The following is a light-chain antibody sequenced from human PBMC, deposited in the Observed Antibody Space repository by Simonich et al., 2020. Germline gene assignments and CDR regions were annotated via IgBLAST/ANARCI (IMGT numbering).Light chain of an antibody. J-gene: IGKJ3*01. CDR2: AAS. V-gene: IGKV1-9*01. Sequence: DIQLTQSPSFLSASVGDRVTITCRHSQGISSYLAWYQQKPGKAPKLLIYAASTLQSGVPSRFSGSGSGTEFTLTISSLQPEDFATYYCQQLNSYPFFGPGTKVDIK. CDR3: QQLNSYPF. CDR1: QGISSY.